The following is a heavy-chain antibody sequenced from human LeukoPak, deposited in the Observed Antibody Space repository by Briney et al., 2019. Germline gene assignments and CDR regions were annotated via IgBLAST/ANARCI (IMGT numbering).Heavy chain of an antibody. D-gene: IGHD4-23*01. Sequence: GGSLRLSCAASGFTFRSYAMHWVRQAPGKGLEWVAVISYDGSNKYYADSVKGRFTISRDNSKNTLYLQMNSLRAEDTAVYYCARVSGPTVVPYYFDYWGQGTLVTVSS. J-gene: IGHJ4*02. CDR1: GFTFRSYA. CDR2: ISYDGSNK. V-gene: IGHV3-30-3*01. CDR3: ARVSGPTVVPYYFDY.